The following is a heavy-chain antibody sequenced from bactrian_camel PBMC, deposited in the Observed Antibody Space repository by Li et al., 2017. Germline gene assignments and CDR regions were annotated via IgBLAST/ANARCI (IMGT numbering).Heavy chain of an antibody. Sequence: HVQLVESGGGSVQVGGSLRLSCVASVDTIGRYCMGWFRQIPDKDREGVATIDPLGNSNYADSVKGRFTVSQDNAKGTLYLQMDSLKPEDTGMYYCRLVPFWTPASLSRGCSVDSKMGYWGQGTQVTVS. D-gene: IGHD3*01. CDR1: VDTIGRYC. CDR3: RLVPFWTPASLSRGCSVDSKMGY. CDR2: IDPLGNS. J-gene: IGHJ4*01. V-gene: IGHV3S55*01.